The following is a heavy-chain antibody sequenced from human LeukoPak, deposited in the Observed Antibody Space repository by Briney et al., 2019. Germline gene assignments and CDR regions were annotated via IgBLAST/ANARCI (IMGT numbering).Heavy chain of an antibody. D-gene: IGHD1-26*01. V-gene: IGHV3-21*01. CDR2: ISSSSSYI. CDR1: GFTFSSYS. Sequence: GGSLRLSCAASGFTFSSYSMNWVRQAPGKGLEWVSSISSSSSYIYYADSVKGRFTISRDNAKNSLYLQMNSLRAEDTAVYYCARDSSVGATNWFDPWGQGTLVTVSS. J-gene: IGHJ5*02. CDR3: ARDSSVGATNWFDP.